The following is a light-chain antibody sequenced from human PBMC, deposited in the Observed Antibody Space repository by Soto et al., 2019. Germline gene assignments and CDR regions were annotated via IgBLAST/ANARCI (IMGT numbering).Light chain of an antibody. CDR3: QRANSFPFT. V-gene: IGKV1-12*01. CDR1: QAITRS. Sequence: DIQMTQSPSSVSASVGDRVTITCRASQAITRSLAWYQQKPGEAPKLLIYAASILQSGVPSRFSGSGSGTDFTLTITRLQPEDFVSYYCQRANSFPFTFGPGTKV. J-gene: IGKJ3*01. CDR2: AAS.